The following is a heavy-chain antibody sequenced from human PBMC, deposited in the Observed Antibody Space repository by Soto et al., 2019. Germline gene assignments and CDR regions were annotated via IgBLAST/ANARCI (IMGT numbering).Heavy chain of an antibody. D-gene: IGHD1-26*01. J-gene: IGHJ6*02. V-gene: IGHV4-61*01. CDR3: ARATYYYYGMDV. Sequence: SETRSLTCTGSVGSVISVSYYWSWFRRPPGKGLEWIAYIYYSGSTNYNPSLKSRVTISVDRSKNQFSLKLNSVTAADTAVYYCARATYYYYGMDVWGQGTTVTVSS. CDR1: VGSVISVSYY. CDR2: IYYSGST.